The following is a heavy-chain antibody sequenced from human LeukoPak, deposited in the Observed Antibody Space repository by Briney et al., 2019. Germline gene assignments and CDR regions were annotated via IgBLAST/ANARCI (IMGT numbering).Heavy chain of an antibody. D-gene: IGHD3-10*01. V-gene: IGHV1-69*13. CDR3: ASQAPPMSGTRFFDY. J-gene: IGHJ4*02. Sequence: SSVTVSCKASGGTFSSYAISWVRRAPGQGLEWMGGITPIFGTANYAQKFQGRVTITADESTSTAYMELSSLRSEDTAVYYCASQAPPMSGTRFFDYWGQGTLVTVSS. CDR1: GGTFSSYA. CDR2: ITPIFGTA.